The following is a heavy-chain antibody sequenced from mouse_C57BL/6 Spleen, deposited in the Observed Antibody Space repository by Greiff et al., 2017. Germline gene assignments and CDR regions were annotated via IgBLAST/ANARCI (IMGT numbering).Heavy chain of an antibody. V-gene: IGHV1-18*01. D-gene: IGHD1-1*01. CDR3: ARRHYGSSLHWYFDV. CDR2: INPNNGGT. CDR1: GYTFTDYN. Sequence: EVHLVESGPELVKPGASVKIPCKASGYTFTDYNMDWVKQSHGKSLEWIGDINPNNGGTIYNQKFKGKATLTVDKSSSTAYMELRSLTSEDTAVYYCARRHYGSSLHWYFDVWGTGTTVTVSS. J-gene: IGHJ1*03.